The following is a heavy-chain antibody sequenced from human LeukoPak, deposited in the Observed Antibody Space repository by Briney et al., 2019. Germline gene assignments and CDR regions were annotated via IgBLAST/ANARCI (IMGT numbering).Heavy chain of an antibody. CDR3: ARDGRDQWELLDY. J-gene: IGHJ4*02. D-gene: IGHD1-26*01. V-gene: IGHV3-21*01. CDR1: GSTFSSYS. Sequence: NPGGSLRLSCAASGSTFSSYSMNRVRQAPGKGLEWVSSISSSSSYIYYADSVKGRFTISRDNAKNSLYLQMNSLRAEDTAVYYCARDGRDQWELLDYWGQGTLVTVSS. CDR2: ISSSSSYI.